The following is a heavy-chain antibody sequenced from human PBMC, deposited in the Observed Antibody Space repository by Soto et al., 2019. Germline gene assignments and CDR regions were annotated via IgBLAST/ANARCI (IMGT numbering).Heavy chain of an antibody. V-gene: IGHV1-69*13. Sequence: SVKVSCKASGGTFSSYAISCVLQSPLQWLEWMGGIIPIFGTANYAQKFQGRVTITADESTSTAYMELSSLRSEDTAVYYCARGVSTGIAVAGTGRFDYWGQGTLVTVSS. CDR2: IIPIFGTA. J-gene: IGHJ4*02. CDR3: ARGVSTGIAVAGTGRFDY. CDR1: GGTFSSYA. D-gene: IGHD6-19*01.